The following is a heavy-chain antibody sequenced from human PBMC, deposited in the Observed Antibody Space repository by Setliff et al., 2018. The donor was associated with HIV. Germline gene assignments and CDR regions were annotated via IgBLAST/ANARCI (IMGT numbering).Heavy chain of an antibody. V-gene: IGHV4-34*01. CDR3: TRAEQQLPYYYYYGMDV. Sequence: SETLSLTCAVYGGSFSGYYWSWSRQPPGKGLEWIGEINHSGSTNYNPSLKSRVTISVDTSKNQFSLKLSSVTAADTAVYYCTRAEQQLPYYYYYGMDVWGQGTTVTVSS. CDR2: INHSGST. CDR1: GGSFSGYY. J-gene: IGHJ6*02. D-gene: IGHD6-13*01.